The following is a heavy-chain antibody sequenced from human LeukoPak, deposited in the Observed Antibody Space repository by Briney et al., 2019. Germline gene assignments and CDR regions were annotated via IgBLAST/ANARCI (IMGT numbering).Heavy chain of an antibody. CDR3: ARDTGVVVPAATRGFDP. CDR1: RFTFSNYW. J-gene: IGHJ5*02. V-gene: IGHV3-7*01. D-gene: IGHD2-2*01. Sequence: GGSLRLSCAASRFTFSNYWMSWVRQAPGKGLEWVANIKQDGREKYYVGSVRGRFTFSRDNAKNSMYLQMNSLRAEDTAVYYCARDTGVVVPAATRGFDPWGQGTLVTVSS. CDR2: IKQDGREK.